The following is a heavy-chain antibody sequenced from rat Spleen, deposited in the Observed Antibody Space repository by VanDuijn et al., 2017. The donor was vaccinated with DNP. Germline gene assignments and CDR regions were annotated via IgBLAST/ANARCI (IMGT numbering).Heavy chain of an antibody. CDR1: GFTFSNYW. J-gene: IGHJ2*01. CDR3: ARQGYYSSYISDYFDY. V-gene: IGHV5-58*01. Sequence: EVQLVETGGDLVQPGRSLQLSCVASGFTFSNYWMYWIRQAPGKGLEWVASINIDGGNTYYLDSVKGRFTISRDDAKNTLYLQMNSLRSEDTATYYCARQGYYSSYISDYFDYWSQGVMVTVSS. D-gene: IGHD1-2*01. CDR2: INIDGGNT.